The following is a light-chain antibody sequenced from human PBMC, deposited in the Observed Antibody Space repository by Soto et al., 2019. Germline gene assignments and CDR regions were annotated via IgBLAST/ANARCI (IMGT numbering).Light chain of an antibody. Sequence: QSALTQPPSASGSPGQSITISCAGTMRDVGAYNLVSWYQQHPGRAPQLIIFEVRYRPSGISFRFSGSKSGNTASLTISGLQAEDEADYYCSSFTSQSSLIFGGGTKLTVL. CDR3: SSFTSQSSLI. CDR2: EVR. J-gene: IGLJ2*01. V-gene: IGLV2-14*01. CDR1: MRDVGAYNL.